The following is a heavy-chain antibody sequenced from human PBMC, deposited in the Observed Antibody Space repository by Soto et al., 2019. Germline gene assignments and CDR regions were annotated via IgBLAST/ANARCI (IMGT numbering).Heavy chain of an antibody. Sequence: QVQLVQSGAEVKKPGSSVKVSCKASGGTFSSYAISWVRQAPGQGLEWMGGIIPIFGTANYAQKFQGRVTITADESTRTAHLELSSLRSEDTAVYYCARVPMSGSGPNWFDPWGQGTLVTVSS. J-gene: IGHJ5*02. CDR1: GGTFSSYA. D-gene: IGHD2-15*01. CDR3: ARVPMSGSGPNWFDP. CDR2: IIPIFGTA. V-gene: IGHV1-69*12.